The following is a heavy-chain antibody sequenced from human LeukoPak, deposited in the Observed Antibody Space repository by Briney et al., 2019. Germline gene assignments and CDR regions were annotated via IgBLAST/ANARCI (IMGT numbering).Heavy chain of an antibody. J-gene: IGHJ5*02. CDR2: INHSGST. V-gene: IGHV4-34*01. Sequence: SETLSLTCAVYGGSFSGYYWSWIRQPPGKGLEWIGEINHSGSTNYNPSLKSRVTISVDTSKNQFSLKLSSVTAADTAVYYCARYWVGATINWFDPWGQGTLVTVSS. CDR3: ARYWVGATINWFDP. CDR1: GGSFSGYY. D-gene: IGHD1-26*01.